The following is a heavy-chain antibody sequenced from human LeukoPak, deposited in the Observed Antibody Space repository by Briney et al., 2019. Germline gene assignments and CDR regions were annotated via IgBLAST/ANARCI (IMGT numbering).Heavy chain of an antibody. V-gene: IGHV3-53*01. J-gene: IGHJ5*02. CDR3: ARVPLGGNSVFKWFDP. CDR2: IYSGGST. D-gene: IGHD4-23*01. CDR1: GFTVSSNY. Sequence: GGSLRLSCAASGFTVSSNYMSWVRQAPGTGLEWVSIIYSGGSTYYADSVKGRFTISRDNSKNTLYLQMNSLRAEDTAVYYCARVPLGGNSVFKWFDPWGQGTLVTVSS.